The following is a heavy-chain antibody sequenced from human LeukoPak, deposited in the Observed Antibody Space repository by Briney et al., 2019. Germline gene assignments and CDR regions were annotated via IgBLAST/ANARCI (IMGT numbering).Heavy chain of an antibody. D-gene: IGHD3-3*01. CDR1: GGSISSYY. J-gene: IGHJ5*02. V-gene: IGHV4-34*01. CDR3: ARGPITIFGVVIRTPKSNWFDP. Sequence: SETLSLTCTVSGGSISSYYWSWIRQPPGKGLEWIGEINHSGSTNYNPSLKSRVTISVDTSKNQFSLKLSSVTAADTAVYYCARGPITIFGVVIRTPKSNWFDPWGQGTLVTVSS. CDR2: INHSGST.